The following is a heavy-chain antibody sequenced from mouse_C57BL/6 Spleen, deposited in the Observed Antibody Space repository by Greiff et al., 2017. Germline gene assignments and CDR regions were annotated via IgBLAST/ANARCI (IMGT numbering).Heavy chain of an antibody. J-gene: IGHJ1*03. CDR1: GIDFSRYW. CDR2: INPDSSTI. Sequence: EVQLMESGGGLVQPGGSLKLSCAASGIDFSRYWMSWVRRAPGKGLEWIGEINPDSSTINYAPSLMDKFIISRDNAKNTLYLQMSKVRSEDTALYYCARPKGLTTVVADWYFDVWGTGTTVTVSS. V-gene: IGHV4-1*01. CDR3: ARPKGLTTVVADWYFDV. D-gene: IGHD1-1*01.